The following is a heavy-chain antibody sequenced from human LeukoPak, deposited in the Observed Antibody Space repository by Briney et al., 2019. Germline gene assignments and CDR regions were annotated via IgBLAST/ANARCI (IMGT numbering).Heavy chain of an antibody. D-gene: IGHD3-22*01. CDR1: GGSISNYY. Sequence: SETLSLTCTVSGGSISNYYWSWIRQPAGKGLEWIGRIYTSGSTNYSPSLTSRVTMSLDTSKNQFSLKLSSVTAADTAVYYCARGPYYYDSSGYFYYFDYWGQGTLVTVSS. CDR3: ARGPYYYDSSGYFYYFDY. J-gene: IGHJ4*02. CDR2: IYTSGST. V-gene: IGHV4-4*07.